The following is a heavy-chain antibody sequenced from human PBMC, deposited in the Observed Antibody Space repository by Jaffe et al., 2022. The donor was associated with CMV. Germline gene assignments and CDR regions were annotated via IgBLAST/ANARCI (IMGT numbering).Heavy chain of an antibody. CDR3: AREGLSGSYHFDY. Sequence: QVQLQQWGAGLLKPSETLSLTCAVYGGSFSGYYWSWIRQPPGKGLEWIGEINHSGSTNYNPSLKSRVTISVDTSKNQFSLKLSSVTAADTAVYYCAREGLSGSYHFDYWGQGTLVTVSS. D-gene: IGHD1-26*01. J-gene: IGHJ4*02. CDR2: INHSGST. CDR1: GGSFSGYY. V-gene: IGHV4-34*01.